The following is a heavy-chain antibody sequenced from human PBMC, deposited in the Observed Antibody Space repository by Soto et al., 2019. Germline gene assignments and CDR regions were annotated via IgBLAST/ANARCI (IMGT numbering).Heavy chain of an antibody. Sequence: PGGSLRLSCAASGFTFSSYAMHWVRQAPGKGLEWVAVISYDGSNKYYADSVKGRFTISRDNSKNTLYLQMNSLRAEDTAVYYCARDLGYYGSGYYYYGMDVWGQGTTVTVS. CDR3: ARDLGYYGSGYYYYGMDV. J-gene: IGHJ6*02. CDR2: ISYDGSNK. D-gene: IGHD3-10*01. CDR1: GFTFSSYA. V-gene: IGHV3-30-3*01.